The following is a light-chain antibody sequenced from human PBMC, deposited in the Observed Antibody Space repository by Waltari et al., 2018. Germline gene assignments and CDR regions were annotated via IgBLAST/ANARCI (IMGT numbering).Light chain of an antibody. J-gene: IGKJ5*01. CDR2: AAS. CDR3: HQYKSYPIT. V-gene: IGKV1-16*02. Sequence: DIQMTQSPSSLSASVGDRVTITCRASQGINNYLAWFQQEPGKAPKSLIYAASILQSGVPSKFSGSGSGTDFTLTISSLQPEDSATYYCHQYKSYPITFGQGTRLEIK. CDR1: QGINNY.